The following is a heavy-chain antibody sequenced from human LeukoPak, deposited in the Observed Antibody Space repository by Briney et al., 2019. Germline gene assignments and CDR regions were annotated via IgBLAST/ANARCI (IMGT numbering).Heavy chain of an antibody. CDR2: IYHSGST. Sequence: PSETLSLTCTVSGGSISSSSYYWGWIRQPPGKGLEWIGSIYHSGSTYYNPSLKSRVTISVDTSKNQFSLKLSSVTAADTAVYYCARAYSSSWFDPWGQGTLVTVSS. D-gene: IGHD6-13*01. V-gene: IGHV4-39*07. CDR1: GGSISSSSYY. J-gene: IGHJ5*02. CDR3: ARAYSSSWFDP.